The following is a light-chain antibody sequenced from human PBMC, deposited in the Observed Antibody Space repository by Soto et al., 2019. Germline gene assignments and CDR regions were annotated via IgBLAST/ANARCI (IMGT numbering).Light chain of an antibody. CDR1: SGHSSYA. CDR2: LNSDGSH. Sequence: QLVLTQSPSASASLGASVKLTCTLSSGHSSYAIAWHQQQPEKGPRYLMKLNSDGSHSKGDGIPDRFSGSSSGAERYLTISSLQSEDEADYSCQTWASGIEVFGGGTKLTVL. CDR3: QTWASGIEV. J-gene: IGLJ2*01. V-gene: IGLV4-69*01.